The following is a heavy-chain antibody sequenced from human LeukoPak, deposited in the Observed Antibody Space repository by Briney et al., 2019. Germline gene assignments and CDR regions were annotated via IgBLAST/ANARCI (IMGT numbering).Heavy chain of an antibody. CDR2: ISSSSSYI. D-gene: IGHD1-1*01. Sequence: GGSLRLSCAASGFTFSSYSMNWVRQAPGKGLEWVSSISSSSSYIYYADSVKGRFTISRDNAKNSLYLQMNSLRAEDTAVYYCAREDNWNDYYGMDVWGQRTTVTVSS. J-gene: IGHJ6*02. V-gene: IGHV3-21*01. CDR3: AREDNWNDYYGMDV. CDR1: GFTFSSYS.